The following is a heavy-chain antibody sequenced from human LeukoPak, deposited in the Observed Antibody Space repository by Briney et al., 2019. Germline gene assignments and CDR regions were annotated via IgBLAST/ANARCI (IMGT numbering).Heavy chain of an antibody. Sequence: ASVKVSCKTSGYTFSSYYMHWVRQAPGQGLEWLGIINPSGGGTSYAQKVQGRVTMTRNMFTSTIYMELSSLTFEDTAVYYCARALAAAAGRRAAMMGDWGRGTLVTVSS. CDR2: INPSGGGT. CDR1: GYTFSSYY. J-gene: IGHJ4*02. V-gene: IGHV1-46*01. D-gene: IGHD6-13*01. CDR3: ARALAAAAGRRAAMMGD.